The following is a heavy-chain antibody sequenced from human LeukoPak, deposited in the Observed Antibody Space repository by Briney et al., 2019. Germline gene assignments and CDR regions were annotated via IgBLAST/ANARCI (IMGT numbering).Heavy chain of an antibody. J-gene: IGHJ3*02. Sequence: PGGSLRLSCAASGFTFSSYSMNWVRKAPGKGLEWVSSISSSSSYIYYADSVKGRFTISRDNAKNSLYLQMNSLRAEDTAVYYCARAPGIAAAIDIWGQGTMVTVSS. CDR2: ISSSSSYI. CDR1: GFTFSSYS. CDR3: ARAPGIAAAIDI. V-gene: IGHV3-21*01. D-gene: IGHD6-25*01.